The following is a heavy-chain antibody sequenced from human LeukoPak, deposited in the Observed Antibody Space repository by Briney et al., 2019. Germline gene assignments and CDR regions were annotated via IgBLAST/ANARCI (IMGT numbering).Heavy chain of an antibody. CDR2: IYTSGST. V-gene: IGHV4-61*02. Sequence: SQTLSLTCTVSGGSISSGSYYWSWIRQPAGRGLEWIVRIYTSGSTNQNPSLKSRVTISLDTSKNQFSLKLISVTAADTAVYFCARERTDTSMDYWGQGTLVTVSS. CDR3: ARERTDTSMDY. J-gene: IGHJ4*02. D-gene: IGHD5-18*01. CDR1: GGSISSGSYY.